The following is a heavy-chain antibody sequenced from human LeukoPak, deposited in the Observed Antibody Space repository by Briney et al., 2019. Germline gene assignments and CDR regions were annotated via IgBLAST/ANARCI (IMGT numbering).Heavy chain of an antibody. V-gene: IGHV3-23*01. CDR2: IIGSGDIT. J-gene: IGHJ4*02. CDR1: GFTFSNYV. CDR3: ARAARGYHY. D-gene: IGHD5-12*01. Sequence: VVSLGLPCAVSGFTFSNYVMSWVRQAPGKGLEWVSGIIGSGDITYYADSVKGRFTISRDNSKNTLYLQMSTLGADDTGVYYCARAARGYHYWGQGTLVTVSS.